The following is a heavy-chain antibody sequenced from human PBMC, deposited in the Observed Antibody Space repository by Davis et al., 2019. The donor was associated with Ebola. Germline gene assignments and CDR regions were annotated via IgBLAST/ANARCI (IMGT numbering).Heavy chain of an antibody. J-gene: IGHJ4*02. V-gene: IGHV3-21*01. Sequence: GGSLRLSCAASGFTFSTYSMSWVRQAPGKGLEWVSSISSDSDYIYYADSAKGRFTISRDNAKNSLYLQMNSLRAEDTAVYYCAREMAPSYFDYWGQGTLVTVSS. CDR2: ISSDSDYI. D-gene: IGHD5-24*01. CDR3: AREMAPSYFDY. CDR1: GFTFSTYS.